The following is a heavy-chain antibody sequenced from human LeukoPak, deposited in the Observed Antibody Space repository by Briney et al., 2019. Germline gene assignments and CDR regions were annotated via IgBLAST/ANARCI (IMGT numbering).Heavy chain of an antibody. V-gene: IGHV3-23*01. Sequence: GGSLTFSAAASGFTFDDIPRAWFAQAQGKGLKWCSAISGSGGSTCYADSVKGRFTISRDNSKNTLYLQMNSLRAEDTAVYYCAKDAGYSSCWPVFDYWGQGTLVTVSS. CDR1: GFTFDDIP. D-gene: IGHD6-19*01. CDR3: AKDAGYSSCWPVFDY. CDR2: ISGSGGST. J-gene: IGHJ4*02.